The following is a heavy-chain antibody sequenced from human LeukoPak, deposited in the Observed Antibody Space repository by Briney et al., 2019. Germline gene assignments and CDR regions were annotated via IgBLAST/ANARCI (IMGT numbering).Heavy chain of an antibody. V-gene: IGHV3-30*03. J-gene: IGHJ4*02. D-gene: IGHD3-3*01. CDR2: ISNDGSRK. Sequence: PGRSLRLSCAPSGFTFSRHGMHWVRQAPGKGLEWVAIISNDGSRKYYAHSVEGIFTISRDNSKNPLYLQMDSLRAEDTAVYYCARDSAWNYFDYWGQGTLVTVAS. CDR1: GFTFSRHG. CDR3: ARDSAWNYFDY.